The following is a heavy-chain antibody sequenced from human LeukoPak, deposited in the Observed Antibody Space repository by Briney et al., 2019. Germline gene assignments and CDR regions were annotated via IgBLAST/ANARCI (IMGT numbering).Heavy chain of an antibody. CDR3: ASTWNYLYFDY. CDR2: IWYDGSNK. CDR1: GFTFSRHG. D-gene: IGHD1-7*01. J-gene: IGHJ4*02. V-gene: IGHV3-33*03. Sequence: GGSLRLSCAPSGFTFSRHGMHWVRQAPGKGLEWVAVIWYDGSNKYYADSVKGRFTISRDNAKNSVYLQMNSLRAEDTAVYYCASTWNYLYFDYWGQGTLVTVSS.